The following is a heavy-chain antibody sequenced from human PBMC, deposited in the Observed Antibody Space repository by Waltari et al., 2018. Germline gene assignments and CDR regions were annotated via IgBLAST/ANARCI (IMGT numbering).Heavy chain of an antibody. CDR3: ASRGHLRFLEWLLVT. J-gene: IGHJ4*02. CDR1: GGSIRSYY. D-gene: IGHD3-3*01. Sequence: QVQLQESGPGLVKPLETLSLTCSVSGGSIRSYYWSWIRQPAGKGPEWIGHIFTSGITKYNPSLKSRVTMSVDTSISTAYMELSRLRSDDTAVYYCASRGHLRFLEWLLVTWGQGTLVTVSS. V-gene: IGHV4-4*07. CDR2: IFTSGIT.